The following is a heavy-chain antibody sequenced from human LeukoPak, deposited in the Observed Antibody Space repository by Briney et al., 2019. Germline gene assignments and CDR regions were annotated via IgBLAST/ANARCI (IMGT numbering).Heavy chain of an antibody. CDR1: GGTFSSYA. CDR3: ARADYDYVWGSYRQYYFDY. CDR2: IIPNSGGT. J-gene: IGHJ4*02. V-gene: IGHV1-2*02. Sequence: EASVKVSCKASGGTFSSYAISWVRQAPGQGLEWMGWIIPNSGGTNYAQKFQGRVTMTRDTSISTAYMELSRLRSDDTAVYYCARADYDYVWGSYRQYYFDYWGQGTLVTVSS. D-gene: IGHD3-16*02.